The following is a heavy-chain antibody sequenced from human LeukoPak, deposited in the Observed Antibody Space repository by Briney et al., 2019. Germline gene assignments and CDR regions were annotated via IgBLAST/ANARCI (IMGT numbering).Heavy chain of an antibody. CDR2: MSDSGGTT. CDR1: GITLSNYG. J-gene: IGHJ3*02. Sequence: GGSLRLSCAVSGITLSNYGMSWVRQAPGKGLEWAAGMSDSGGTTKYADSVKGRFTISRDNSKNTLYLQMNSLRAEDTAVYYCADIEGLAFDIWGQGTMVTVSS. CDR3: ADIEGLAFDI. V-gene: IGHV3-23*01.